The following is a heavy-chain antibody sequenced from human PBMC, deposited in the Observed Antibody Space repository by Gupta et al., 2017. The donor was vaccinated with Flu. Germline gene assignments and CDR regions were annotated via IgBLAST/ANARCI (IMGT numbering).Heavy chain of an antibody. Sequence: SKHTFTWGRQGPGLGLGWMGGIIPFFGRPNYAQRFQGRVTITADSSTTTAYMELSSLTSDDTAVYYCARDETAYGDPRAHYGLDIWGQGTTVTVSS. D-gene: IGHD4-17*01. J-gene: IGHJ6*02. CDR1: SKHT. V-gene: IGHV1-69*01. CDR2: IIPFFGRP. CDR3: ARDETAYGDPRAHYGLDI.